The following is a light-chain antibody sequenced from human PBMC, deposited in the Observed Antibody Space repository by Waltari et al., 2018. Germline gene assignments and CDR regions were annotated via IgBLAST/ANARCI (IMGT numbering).Light chain of an antibody. CDR2: KAS. CDR3: QQYNSYSRT. J-gene: IGKJ1*01. Sequence: DIQMTQSPSALSASVGDRVTITCRASQSINTWLAWYQQKPGKVPQLLSYKASTLESGVPSRFSGSGSGTEFTLTISSLQPDDFATYYCQQYNSYSRTFGQGTKVEIK. CDR1: QSINTW. V-gene: IGKV1-5*03.